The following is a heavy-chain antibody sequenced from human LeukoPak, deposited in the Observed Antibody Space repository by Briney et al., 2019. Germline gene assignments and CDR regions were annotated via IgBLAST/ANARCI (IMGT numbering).Heavy chain of an antibody. V-gene: IGHV3-11*06. J-gene: IGHJ4*02. CDR2: ISSSSSYT. CDR1: GFTFSDYY. D-gene: IGHD5-12*01. CDR3: ARDLGEMATIAGALDY. Sequence: GGSLRLSCAASGFTFSDYYMSWIRQAPGKGLEWVSYISSSSSYTNYADSVKGRFTISRDNAKNSLYLQMNSLRAEDTAVYYCARDLGEMATIAGALDYWGQGTMVTVSS.